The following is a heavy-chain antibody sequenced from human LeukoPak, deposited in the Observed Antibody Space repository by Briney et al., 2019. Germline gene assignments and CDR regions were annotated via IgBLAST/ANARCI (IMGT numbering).Heavy chain of an antibody. CDR3: ARESRSSSPDG. CDR1: GFTVSSTY. CDR2: VYSGGST. J-gene: IGHJ4*02. Sequence: GGSLRFSCAASGFTVSSTYMSWVRQAPGKGLEWVSVVYSGGSTYYADSVKGRFTISRDNAKNSLYLQMNSLRAEDTAVYYCARESRSSSPDGWGQGTLVTVSS. D-gene: IGHD6-6*01. V-gene: IGHV3-53*01.